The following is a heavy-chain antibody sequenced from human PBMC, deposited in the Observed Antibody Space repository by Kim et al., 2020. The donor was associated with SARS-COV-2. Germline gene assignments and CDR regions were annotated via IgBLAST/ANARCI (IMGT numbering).Heavy chain of an antibody. CDR2: IYYSGST. CDR3: ARGGGVPAAMGYFQH. Sequence: SETLSLTCTVSGGSISSYYWSWIRQPPGKGLEWIGYIYYSGSTNYNPSLKSRVTISVDMSKNQFSLKLSSVTAADTAVYYCARGGGVPAAMGYFQHWGQGTLVTVSS. J-gene: IGHJ1*01. V-gene: IGHV4-59*01. D-gene: IGHD2-2*01. CDR1: GGSISSYY.